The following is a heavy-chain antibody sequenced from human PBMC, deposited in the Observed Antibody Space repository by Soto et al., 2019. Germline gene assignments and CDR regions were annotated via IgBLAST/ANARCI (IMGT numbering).Heavy chain of an antibody. D-gene: IGHD2-2*03. CDR3: ARGVDIVVVPAANYGMDV. V-gene: IGHV6-1*01. Sequence: SQTLSLTCAISGDSVSSNSAAWNWIRQSPSRSLEWLGRTYYRSKWYNDYAVSVKSRITINPDTSKNQFSLQLNSVTPEDTAVYFCARGVDIVVVPAANYGMDVWGQGTTVTVSS. J-gene: IGHJ6*02. CDR2: TYYRSKWYN. CDR1: GDSVSSNSAA.